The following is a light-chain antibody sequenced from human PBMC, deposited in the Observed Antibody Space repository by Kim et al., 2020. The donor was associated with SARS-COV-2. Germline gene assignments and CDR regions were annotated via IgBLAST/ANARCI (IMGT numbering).Light chain of an antibody. J-gene: IGKJ5*01. CDR1: QDISNY. V-gene: IGKV1-33*01. CDR3: QQYDNLPIT. Sequence: ASVGDRVTITCQASQDISNYLKWYQQKPGKAPKLLIYDASTLETGVPSRFSGSGSGTDFTFTISSLQPEDIATYYCQQYDNLPITFGQGTRLEIK. CDR2: DAS.